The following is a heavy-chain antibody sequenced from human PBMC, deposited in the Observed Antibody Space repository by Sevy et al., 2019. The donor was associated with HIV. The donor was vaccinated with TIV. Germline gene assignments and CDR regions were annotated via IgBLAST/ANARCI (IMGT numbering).Heavy chain of an antibody. J-gene: IGHJ4*02. V-gene: IGHV3-30*18. CDR3: AKGQTDYYDTSGPVDY. CDR1: GFTFSSYA. Sequence: GGSLRLSCAASGFTFSSYAMHWVRQAPGKGLEWVAAIPYDGSSKYYADSAKGSRTISRGNSKNKLYLQMNSLRAEDTALYYCAKGQTDYYDTSGPVDYWGQGTLVTVSS. D-gene: IGHD3-22*01. CDR2: IPYDGSSK.